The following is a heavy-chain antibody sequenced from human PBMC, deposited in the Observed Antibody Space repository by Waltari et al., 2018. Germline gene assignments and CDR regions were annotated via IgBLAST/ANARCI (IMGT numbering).Heavy chain of an antibody. D-gene: IGHD2-15*01. CDR3: GRDEWHGGYFFDL. J-gene: IGHJ4*02. Sequence: EGQLLESGGGLVQPAGSLRISCAASGFTFRDYAMHWVRQAPGKGLEGVSRVSDSGETTHYEDSVRGRFTIARDNSKNTLYLQMNGRRVEDTAIYFCGRDEWHGGYFFDLWGQGTLVTVSS. V-gene: IGHV3-23*01. CDR2: VSDSGETT. CDR1: GFTFRDYA.